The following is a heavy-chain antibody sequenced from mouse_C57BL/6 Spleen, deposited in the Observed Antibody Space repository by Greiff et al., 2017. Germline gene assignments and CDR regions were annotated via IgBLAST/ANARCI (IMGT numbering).Heavy chain of an antibody. D-gene: IGHD2-4*01. CDR2: IHPNSGST. CDR1: GYTFTSYW. Sequence: VQLQQPGAELVKPGASVKLSCKASGYTFTSYWMHWVKQRPGQGLEWIGMIHPNSGSTNYNEKFKSKATLTVDKSSSTAYMQLSSLTSEDSAVYYCARSIYYDYAWFAYWGQGTLVTVSA. CDR3: ARSIYYDYAWFAY. J-gene: IGHJ3*01. V-gene: IGHV1-64*01.